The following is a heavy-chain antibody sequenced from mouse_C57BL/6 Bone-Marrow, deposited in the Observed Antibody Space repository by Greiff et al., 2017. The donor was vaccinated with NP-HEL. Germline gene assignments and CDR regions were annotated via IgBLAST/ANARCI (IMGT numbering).Heavy chain of an antibody. V-gene: IGHV14-4*01. CDR1: GFNIKDDY. CDR3: TTQGLLLDY. CDR2: IDPENGAT. D-gene: IGHD2-3*01. J-gene: IGHJ2*01. Sequence: VQLKQSGAELVRPGASVKLSCTASGFNIKDDYMHWVKQRPEQGLEWIGWIDPENGATEYASKFQGKATITADTSTNTAYLQLSSLTSEDTAVYYCTTQGLLLDYCGQGTTRTVSA.